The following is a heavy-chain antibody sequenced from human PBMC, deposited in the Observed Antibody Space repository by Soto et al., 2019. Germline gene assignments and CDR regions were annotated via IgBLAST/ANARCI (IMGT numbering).Heavy chain of an antibody. Sequence: AAVRDSCKSSVYTFTSYAISCVRQAPGQGLEWMGWISAYNGNTNYAQKLQGRVTMTTDTSTSTAYMELRSLRSDDTAVYYCARIPEGYGSGDYYYGMDVWGQGTTVNLS. V-gene: IGHV1-18*04. J-gene: IGHJ6*02. CDR1: VYTFTSYA. CDR2: ISAYNGNT. D-gene: IGHD3-10*01. CDR3: ARIPEGYGSGDYYYGMDV.